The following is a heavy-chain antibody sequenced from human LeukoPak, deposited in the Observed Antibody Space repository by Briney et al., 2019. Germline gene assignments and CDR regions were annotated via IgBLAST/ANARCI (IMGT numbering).Heavy chain of an antibody. D-gene: IGHD6-19*01. CDR2: IYYSGST. V-gene: IGHV4-59*12. CDR1: GGSISSYY. J-gene: IGHJ6*02. CDR3: ARASKLDYAYSSGWGYYYYYGMDV. Sequence: PSETLSLTCTVSGGSISSYYWSWIRQPPGKGLEWTGHIYYSGSTNYNPSLKSRVTISVDTSKNQFSLKLSSVTAADTAVYYCARASKLDYAYSSGWGYYYYYGMDVWGQGTTVTVSS.